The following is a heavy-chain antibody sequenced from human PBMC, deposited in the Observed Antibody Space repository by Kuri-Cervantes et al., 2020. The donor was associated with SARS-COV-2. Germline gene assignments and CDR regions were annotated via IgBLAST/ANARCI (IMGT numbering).Heavy chain of an antibody. Sequence: SQTLSLTCAASGFTFDDYGMSWVRQPPGKGLEWIGYTYYSGTTYYSPSIKSRLTISVDTSKNQFSLKLSSVTAADTAVYYCAREEQQLVLVGALDIWGQGTMVTVSS. V-gene: IGHV4-31*02. CDR3: AREEQQLVLVGALDI. D-gene: IGHD6-13*01. J-gene: IGHJ3*02. CDR2: TYYSGTT. CDR1: GFTFDDYG.